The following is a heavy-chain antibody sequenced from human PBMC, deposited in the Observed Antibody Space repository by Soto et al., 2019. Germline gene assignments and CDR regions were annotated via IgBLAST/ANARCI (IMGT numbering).Heavy chain of an antibody. Sequence: QVQLVQSGTEVKKPGASVQVSCKASGYTFTSYALSWVRHAPGQGLEWMGWISTYNGNTNYAQNLQGRVTMTTEIATNTAYMELRSLRSDDTAVYDWARVVGGIPVAGSWNWFDPWGQGTLVTVSS. CDR1: GYTFTSYA. J-gene: IGHJ5*02. V-gene: IGHV1-18*04. CDR3: ARVVGGIPVAGSWNWFDP. CDR2: ISTYNGNT. D-gene: IGHD6-19*01.